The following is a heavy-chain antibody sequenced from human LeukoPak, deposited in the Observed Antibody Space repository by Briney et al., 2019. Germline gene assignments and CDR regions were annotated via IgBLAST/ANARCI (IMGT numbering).Heavy chain of an antibody. CDR1: GFTVRSNY. V-gene: IGHV3-30*02. D-gene: IGHD3-16*01. CDR2: IRYDANNK. Sequence: PGGSLRLSCAASGFTVRSNYMSWVRQAPGKGLEWVAFIRYDANNKYYAASVKGRFTIFRDNSKNILYLQMYSLRAEDTAVYYCAKDPSFWDLGANSYYYMDVWGKGTTVTISS. CDR3: AKDPSFWDLGANSYYYMDV. J-gene: IGHJ6*03.